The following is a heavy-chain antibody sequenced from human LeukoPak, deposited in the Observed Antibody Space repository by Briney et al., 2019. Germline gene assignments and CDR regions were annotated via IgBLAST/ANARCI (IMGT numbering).Heavy chain of an antibody. CDR1: GFTFSSYG. V-gene: IGHV3-33*01. CDR3: ARDPDTAMVLFDY. D-gene: IGHD5-18*01. CDR2: IWYDGSNK. J-gene: IGHJ4*02. Sequence: GGSLRLSCAASGFTFSSYGMHWVRQAPGKGLEWVAVIWYDGSNKYYADSVKGRFTISRDNSKNTLYLQMNSLRAEDAAVYYCARDPDTAMVLFDYWGQGTLVTVSS.